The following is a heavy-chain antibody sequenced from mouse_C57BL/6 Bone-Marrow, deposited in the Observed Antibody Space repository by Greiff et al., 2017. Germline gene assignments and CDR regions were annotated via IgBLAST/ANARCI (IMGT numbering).Heavy chain of an antibody. Sequence: EVHLVESGGGLVQPGGSLKLSCAASGFTFSDYGMHWVRQAPEKGLEWVAYISSGSSTIYYADTVKGRFTISRDNAKNTLYLQMSSLRSEDTAMYYCARAGYYDDIDYWGQGTTLTVSS. D-gene: IGHD2-3*01. CDR3: ARAGYYDDIDY. J-gene: IGHJ2*01. V-gene: IGHV5-17*01. CDR1: GFTFSDYG. CDR2: ISSGSSTI.